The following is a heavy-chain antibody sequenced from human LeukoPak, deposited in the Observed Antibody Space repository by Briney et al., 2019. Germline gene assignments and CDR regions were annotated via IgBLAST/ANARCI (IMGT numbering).Heavy chain of an antibody. V-gene: IGHV1-18*04. D-gene: IGHD3-10*01. J-gene: IGHJ4*02. CDR2: ISAYNGNT. CDR1: GYTFTSYG. CDR3: ARVSYGSGSYYNHFDY. Sequence: ASVKVSCKASGYTFTSYGISWVRQAPGQGLEWMGWISAYNGNTNYAQKLHGRVTMTTDTSTSTAYMELRSLRSDDTAVYYCARVSYGSGSYYNHFDYWGQGTLVTVSS.